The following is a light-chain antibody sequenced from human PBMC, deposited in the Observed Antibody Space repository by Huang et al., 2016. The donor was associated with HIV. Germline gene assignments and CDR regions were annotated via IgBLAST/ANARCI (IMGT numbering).Light chain of an antibody. V-gene: IGKV3-11*01. J-gene: IGKJ5*01. CDR3: QQRSIWPPIT. CDR2: DAS. Sequence: EIVLTQSPATLSLSPGERATLSCRASQSVSSYLAWDQQKPGQAPRLLIYDASNRATAIPARFSGSGSGTDFTLTISSLEPEDFAVYYCQQRSIWPPITFGQGTRLEIK. CDR1: QSVSSY.